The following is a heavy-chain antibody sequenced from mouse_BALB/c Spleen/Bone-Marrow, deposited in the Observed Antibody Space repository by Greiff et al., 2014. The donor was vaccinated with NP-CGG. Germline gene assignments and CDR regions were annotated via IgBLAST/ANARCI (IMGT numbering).Heavy chain of an antibody. J-gene: IGHJ2*01. CDR2: INPYNGAT. CDR1: GYSFTGYY. D-gene: IGHD1-1*01. V-gene: IGHV1-31*01. CDR3: ARYDYYGSSFFDY. Sequence: VQLQQSGPELVKPGASVKISCKASGYSFTGYYMHWVKQSHVKSLEWIGRINPYNGATSYNQNFKDKASLTVDKSSSTAYMELHNLTSEDSAVYYGARYDYYGSSFFDYWGQGTTLTVSS.